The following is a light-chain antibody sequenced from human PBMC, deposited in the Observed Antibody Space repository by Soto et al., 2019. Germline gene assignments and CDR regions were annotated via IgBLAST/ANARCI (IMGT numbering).Light chain of an antibody. CDR3: QQYITSPIT. J-gene: IGKJ5*01. V-gene: IGKV1-16*02. Sequence: DIQMTQSPSSLSASVGDRVTITCRASQGISSYLAWFQQKPGKAPKSLIYDASSLQSGVPSKFSGSGSGTEFTLTIRSLQPEYFATYYCQQYITSPITVGQGTRLEIK. CDR2: DAS. CDR1: QGISSY.